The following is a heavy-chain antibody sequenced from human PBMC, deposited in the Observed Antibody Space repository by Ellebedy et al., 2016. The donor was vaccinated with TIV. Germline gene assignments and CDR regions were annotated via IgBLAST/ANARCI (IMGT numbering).Heavy chain of an antibody. CDR1: GFTFSSYW. J-gene: IGHJ4*02. D-gene: IGHD2-21*02. CDR2: IKQDGSDK. Sequence: GESLKISXAASGFTFSSYWMHWVRQAPGKGLEWVANIKQDGSDKYYVDSVKGRFTISRDNAKNSLYLQMNSLRAEDTAAYYCARALGGGDCYWGQGTLVTVSS. V-gene: IGHV3-7*01. CDR3: ARALGGGDCY.